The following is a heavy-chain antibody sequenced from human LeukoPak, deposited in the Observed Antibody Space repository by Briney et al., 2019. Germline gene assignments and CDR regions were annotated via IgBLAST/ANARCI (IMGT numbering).Heavy chain of an antibody. V-gene: IGHV4-30-4*02. Sequence: SETLSLTCTVSGGSISSGDYYWSWIRQPPGKGLEWIGYIYYSGSTYYNPSLKSRVTISVDTSKNQFSLKLSSVTAADTAVYYCARASGVIYQLLTMDVWGKGTTVTVSS. CDR2: IYYSGST. CDR3: ARASGVIYQLLTMDV. CDR1: GGSISSGDYY. J-gene: IGHJ6*03. D-gene: IGHD2-2*01.